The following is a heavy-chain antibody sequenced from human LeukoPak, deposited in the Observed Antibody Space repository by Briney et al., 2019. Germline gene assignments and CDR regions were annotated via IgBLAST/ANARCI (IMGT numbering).Heavy chain of an antibody. CDR3: AKDRGYSYVQGIFDY. Sequence: GGSLRLSCAASGFNFSIYSMNWVRQAPGKGLEWVSYITRSSTTIYYADSVKGRFTISRDNAKNSLYLQMNSLRAEDTAVYYCAKDRGYSYVQGIFDYWGQGTLVTVSS. V-gene: IGHV3-48*01. J-gene: IGHJ4*02. D-gene: IGHD5-18*01. CDR1: GFNFSIYS. CDR2: ITRSSTTI.